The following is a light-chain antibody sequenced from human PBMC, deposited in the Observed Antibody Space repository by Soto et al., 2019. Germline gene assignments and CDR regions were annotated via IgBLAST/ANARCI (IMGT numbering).Light chain of an antibody. J-gene: IGKJ1*01. CDR2: DAS. Sequence: EIVLTQSPATLSLSPGERATLSCGASQNVSNSFLAWYQQKPGLAPRLLISDASSRAIGIPDRFSGSGSGADFTLTISRLEPEDFAVYYCQQYGTSRWTFGQGTKVEIK. CDR1: QNVSNSF. V-gene: IGKV3D-20*01. CDR3: QQYGTSRWT.